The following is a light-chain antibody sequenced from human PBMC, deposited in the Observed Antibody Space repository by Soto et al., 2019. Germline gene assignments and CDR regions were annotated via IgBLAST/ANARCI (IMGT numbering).Light chain of an antibody. CDR3: ETCDASLRGVL. V-gene: IGLV1-47*01. J-gene: IGLJ2*01. CDR2: ANS. Sequence: QSVLTQPPSASGTPGQRVTISCSGGSSNIGSSYDYWYRQLPGTAPKLVIYANSKRPSGVPDRFSGSKSGTSASLAISGLRSEDEADYYCETCDASLRGVLFGGGTKLTVL. CDR1: SSNIGSSY.